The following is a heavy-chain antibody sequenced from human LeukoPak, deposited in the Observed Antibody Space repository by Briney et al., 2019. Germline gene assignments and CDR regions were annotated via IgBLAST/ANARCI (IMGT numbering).Heavy chain of an antibody. CDR3: ARDQRDAYNYYYYMDV. Sequence: PGGSLRLSCAASGFTFSNYGMHWVRQAPGKGLEWVSLISYDGTNKSYLDSVRGRFTISRDNSKNTLYLQMNSLRAEDTAVYYCARDQRDAYNYYYYMDVWGKGTTVTVSS. CDR1: GFTFSNYG. CDR2: ISYDGTNK. J-gene: IGHJ6*03. V-gene: IGHV3-30*03. D-gene: IGHD5-24*01.